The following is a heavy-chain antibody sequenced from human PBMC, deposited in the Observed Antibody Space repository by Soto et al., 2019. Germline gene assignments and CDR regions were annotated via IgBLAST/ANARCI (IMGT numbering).Heavy chain of an antibody. D-gene: IGHD3-16*02. CDR2: FDPEDGET. Sequence: ASVKVSCKVSGYTLTELSMHWVRQAPGKGLEWMGGFDPEDGETIYAQKFQGRVTMTEDTSTDTAYMELSSLRSEDTAVYYCAAGPRVIEWSRHNWFDPWGQGTLVTVSS. V-gene: IGHV1-24*01. CDR1: GYTLTELS. J-gene: IGHJ5*02. CDR3: AAGPRVIEWSRHNWFDP.